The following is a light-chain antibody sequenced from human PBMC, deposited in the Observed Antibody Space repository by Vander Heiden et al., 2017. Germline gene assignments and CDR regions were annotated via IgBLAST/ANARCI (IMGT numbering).Light chain of an antibody. J-gene: IGKJ1*01. Sequence: ESVLTQSQGSLFLSPGDTATLSCRASQTISSTYLAWYHHRPGQGPRLLIYGASNRATGIPDRFSGSGTGRDFTLTISGLEPEDSGVYYCQQYLSSVWTSGRGTKV. V-gene: IGKV3-20*01. CDR3: QQYLSSVWT. CDR2: GAS. CDR1: QTISSTY.